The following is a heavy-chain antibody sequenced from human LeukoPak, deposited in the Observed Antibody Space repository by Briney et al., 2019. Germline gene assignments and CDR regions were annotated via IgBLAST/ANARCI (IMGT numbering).Heavy chain of an antibody. D-gene: IGHD3-22*01. CDR2: IWYDGSNK. CDR3: ARVHPYYDSSGYYLYYFDY. Sequence: HAGGSLRLPCAASGFTFSSYGMHWVRQAPGKGLEWVAVIWYDGSNKYYADSVKGRFTISRDNSKNTLYLQMNSLRAGDTAVYYCARVHPYYDSSGYYLYYFDYWGQGTLVTVSS. J-gene: IGHJ4*02. V-gene: IGHV3-33*01. CDR1: GFTFSSYG.